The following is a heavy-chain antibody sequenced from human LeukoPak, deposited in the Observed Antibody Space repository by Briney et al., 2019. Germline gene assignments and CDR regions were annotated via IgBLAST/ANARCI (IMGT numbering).Heavy chain of an antibody. J-gene: IGHJ4*02. V-gene: IGHV3-9*01. Sequence: GGSLRLSCAASGFTFDDYTKHWVRQAPGKGLEWVSGISWNSGSIGYADSVKGRFTISRDNAKNSLYLQMNSLRAEDTALYYCAKRTRRGYSYGYVDYWGQGTLVTVSS. CDR2: ISWNSGSI. CDR1: GFTFDDYT. D-gene: IGHD5-18*01. CDR3: AKRTRRGYSYGYVDY.